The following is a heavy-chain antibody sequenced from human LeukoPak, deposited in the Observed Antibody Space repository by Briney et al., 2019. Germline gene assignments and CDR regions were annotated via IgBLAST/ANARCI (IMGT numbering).Heavy chain of an antibody. D-gene: IGHD6-19*01. V-gene: IGHV4-59*01. CDR2: IYYSGKT. CDR1: GGSISAYY. J-gene: IGHJ1*01. Sequence: PSETLSLTCTVSGGSISAYYWSWIRQPPGKGLEWIWYIYYSGKTLCSPSVESRGTFSVDTSKNQFSTKVNSVTAADTGVYYCARSWDSSGWRGGYFQPWGQGTLVSVSS. CDR3: ARSWDSSGWRGGYFQP.